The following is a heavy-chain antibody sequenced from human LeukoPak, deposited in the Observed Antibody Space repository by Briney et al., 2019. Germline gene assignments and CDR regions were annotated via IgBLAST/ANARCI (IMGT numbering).Heavy chain of an antibody. CDR2: IYYSGST. Sequence: SDTLSLTCTVSGGSISSYYWSWIRQPPGKGLEWIGYIYYSGSTNYNPSLKSRVTISVDTSKNQFSLKLSSVTAADTAVYYCARGVELHYFDYWGQGTLVTVSS. V-gene: IGHV4-59*07. CDR1: GGSISSYY. CDR3: ARGVELHYFDY. D-gene: IGHD1-7*01. J-gene: IGHJ4*02.